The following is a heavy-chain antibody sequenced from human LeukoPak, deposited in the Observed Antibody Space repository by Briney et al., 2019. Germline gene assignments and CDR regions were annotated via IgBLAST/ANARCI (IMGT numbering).Heavy chain of an antibody. CDR1: GGTFNSYA. D-gene: IGHD3-22*01. CDR2: IIPIFGTA. CDR3: ARYRPTYYYDSSGYSGSGPYFDY. J-gene: IGHJ4*02. Sequence: GSSVKVSCKASGGTFNSYAISWVRQAPGQGLEWMGGIIPIFGTANYAQKFQGRVTITTDESTSTAYMELSSLRSEDTAVYYCARYRPTYYYDSSGYSGSGPYFDYWGQGTLVTVSS. V-gene: IGHV1-69*05.